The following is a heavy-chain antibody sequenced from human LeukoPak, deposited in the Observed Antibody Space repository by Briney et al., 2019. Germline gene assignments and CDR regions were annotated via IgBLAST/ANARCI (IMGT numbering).Heavy chain of an antibody. D-gene: IGHD3-22*01. V-gene: IGHV3-30*18. J-gene: IGHJ4*02. CDR3: AKEYGSSGSAFNY. CDR2: ISYDGSNK. CDR1: GFTFDDYA. Sequence: GGSLRLSCAASGFTFDDYAMHWVRQAPGKGLEWVAVISYDGSNKYYADSVKGRFTISRDNSKNTLYLQMNSLRAEDTAVYYCAKEYGSSGSAFNYWARGTLVTVSS.